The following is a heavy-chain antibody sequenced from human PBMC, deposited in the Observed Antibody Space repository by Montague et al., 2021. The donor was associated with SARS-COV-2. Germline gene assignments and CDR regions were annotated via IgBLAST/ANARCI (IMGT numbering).Heavy chain of an antibody. CDR1: GASLSSRSYY. CDR2: KYYSGCT. D-gene: IGHD3-3*01. V-gene: IGHV4-39*01. Sequence: SETLSLTCTVSGASLSSRSYYWGWIRQPPGKGLEWIGFKYYSGCTYYHPTLKSRVTISVDTSKNQFSLKLSSVTAADTAVYYCATLPSNITIFGVVQGYYFDVWGQGALVTVSS. CDR3: ATLPSNITIFGVVQGYYFDV. J-gene: IGHJ4*02.